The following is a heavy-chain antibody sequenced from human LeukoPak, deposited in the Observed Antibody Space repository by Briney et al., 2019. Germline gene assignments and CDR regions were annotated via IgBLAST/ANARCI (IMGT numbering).Heavy chain of an antibody. CDR2: IRSKAYGGTT. Sequence: GGSLRLSCTASGFTFGDYAMSWVRQAPGKGLEWVGLIRSKAYGGTTEYAASVKGRFTISRDDSKSIAYLQMNSLKTEDTAVYYCTRDLRDYYGSGSYNYWGQGTLVTVSS. CDR1: GFTFGDYA. V-gene: IGHV3-49*04. CDR3: TRDLRDYYGSGSYNY. D-gene: IGHD3-10*01. J-gene: IGHJ4*02.